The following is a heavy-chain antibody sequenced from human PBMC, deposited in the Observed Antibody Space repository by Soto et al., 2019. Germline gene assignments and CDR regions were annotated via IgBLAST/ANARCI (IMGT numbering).Heavy chain of an antibody. D-gene: IGHD6-6*01. J-gene: IGHJ6*02. CDR1: GYTFTSYD. CDR3: ARAVGSSSRMDV. CDR2: MNPNIDNT. V-gene: IGHV1-8*01. Sequence: QVQLVQSGAEVKKPGASVKVSCKASGYTFTSYDINWVRQATGQGLEWMGWMNPNIDNTGYAQKFQGRVTMTRNTSINPAFMELSSLRSEDTAVYFCARAVGSSSRMDVWGQGTTVTVSS.